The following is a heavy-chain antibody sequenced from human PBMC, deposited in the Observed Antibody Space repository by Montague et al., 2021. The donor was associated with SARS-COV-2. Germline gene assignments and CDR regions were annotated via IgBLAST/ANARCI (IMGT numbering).Heavy chain of an antibody. CDR2: IDWDDDK. D-gene: IGHD3-10*01. CDR3: ARIRAGGTYDAFDI. V-gene: IGHV2-70*01. J-gene: IGHJ3*02. CDR1: GFSLSTSGMC. Sequence: PALVKPTQTLTLTCTFSGFSLSTSGMCVSWIRQPPGKALEWLALIDWDDDKYYSTSLKTRLTISKDTSKNQVVLTMTNMDPVDTATYYCARIRAGGTYDAFDIWGQGTMVTVSS.